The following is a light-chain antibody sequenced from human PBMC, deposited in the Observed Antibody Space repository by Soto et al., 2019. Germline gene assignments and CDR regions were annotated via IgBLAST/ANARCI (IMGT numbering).Light chain of an antibody. CDR3: QQYNNGPPWT. CDR1: QSVSSD. Sequence: EIVMTQSPPTLSVSPGERATLSCRASQSVSSDLAWYQQKPGQVPRLLIYDASTRATDTPARFSGTGSGTEFALTISSLQSEDFAVYYCQQYNNGPPWTFGQGTKVEIK. J-gene: IGKJ1*01. V-gene: IGKV3-15*01. CDR2: DAS.